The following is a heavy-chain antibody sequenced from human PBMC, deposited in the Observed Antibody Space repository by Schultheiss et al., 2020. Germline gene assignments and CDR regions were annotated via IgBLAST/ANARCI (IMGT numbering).Heavy chain of an antibody. CDR3: AKDLDVQVFIPGGSYYYYGMDV. CDR2: IWYDGSNK. Sequence: GGSLRLSCAASGFTFSSYGMHWVRQAPGKGLEWVAVIWYDGSNKYYADSVKGRFTISRDNSKNTLYLQMNSLRAEDTAVYYCAKDLDVQVFIPGGSYYYYGMDVWGQGTTVTVSS. V-gene: IGHV3-33*06. D-gene: IGHD3-22*01. J-gene: IGHJ6*02. CDR1: GFTFSSYG.